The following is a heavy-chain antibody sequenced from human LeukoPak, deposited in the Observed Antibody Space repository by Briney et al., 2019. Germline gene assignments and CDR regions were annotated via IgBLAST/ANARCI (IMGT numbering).Heavy chain of an antibody. V-gene: IGHV3-23*01. D-gene: IGHD2-21*02. CDR3: ARAYCGGDCYSAYYYYMDV. CDR1: GFTFSSYA. CDR2: ISGSGGST. J-gene: IGHJ6*03. Sequence: GGSLRLSCAASGFTFSSYAMSWVRQAPGKGLEWVSAISGSGGSTYYADSVKGRFTISRDNSENTLYLQMNSLRAEDTAVYYCARAYCGGDCYSAYYYYMDVWGKGTTVTVSS.